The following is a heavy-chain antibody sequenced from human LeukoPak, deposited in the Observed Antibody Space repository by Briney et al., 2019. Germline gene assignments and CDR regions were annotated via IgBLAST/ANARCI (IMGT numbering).Heavy chain of an antibody. Sequence: PGGSLRLSCAASGFTFSSYWMSWVRQAPGKGLGWVANIKQDGSEKYYVDSVKGRFTISRDNAKNSLYLQMNSLRAEDTAVYYCASELLWFGDNWFDPWGQGTLVTVSS. CDR1: GFTFSSYW. D-gene: IGHD3-10*01. CDR3: ASELLWFGDNWFDP. J-gene: IGHJ5*02. V-gene: IGHV3-7*01. CDR2: IKQDGSEK.